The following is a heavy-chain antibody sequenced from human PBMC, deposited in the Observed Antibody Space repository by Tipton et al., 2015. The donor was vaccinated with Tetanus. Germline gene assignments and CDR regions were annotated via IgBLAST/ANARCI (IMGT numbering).Heavy chain of an antibody. CDR1: GFTFNTYW. J-gene: IGHJ6*03. CDR3: ARDRGEDWTNFYYMDV. CDR2: INRNGGGK. V-gene: IGHV3-7*01. D-gene: IGHD3/OR15-3a*01. Sequence: VQLVQSGGGLVKPGGSLRLSCATSGFTFNTYWMSWVRQAPGKGLEWVANINRNGGGKYYVDSVKGRFTISRDEAKKSVHLEMSSLTVGDTAVYYCARDRGEDWTNFYYMDVWGKGATVIVSS.